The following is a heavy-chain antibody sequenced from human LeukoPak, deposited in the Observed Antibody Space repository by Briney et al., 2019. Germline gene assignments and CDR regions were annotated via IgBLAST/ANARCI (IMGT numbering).Heavy chain of an antibody. V-gene: IGHV3-7*01. CDR2: IKEAGSDK. J-gene: IGHJ4*02. Sequence: GGSLRLSCVASGFTFSSYAMSWVRQAPGKGLEWVANIKEAGSDKYYVDSVKGRFTISRDNANNSLYLQMNNLRGEDTAVYYCARDHGSSGWYGHYFDYWGQGILVTVSS. CDR1: GFTFSSYA. D-gene: IGHD6-19*01. CDR3: ARDHGSSGWYGHYFDY.